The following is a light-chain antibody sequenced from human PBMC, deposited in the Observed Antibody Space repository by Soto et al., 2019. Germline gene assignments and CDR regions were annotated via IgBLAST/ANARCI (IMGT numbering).Light chain of an antibody. Sequence: DIQMTQSPSSLTASVGDIGTMTCQASQNINNYLNWYQQKPGRAPKLLIYDASNLEAGVPSRFRGSGSGTDFTFTISRLQPEDIATYYCQQYENLPTFGQGTRLEIK. CDR1: QNINNY. CDR2: DAS. J-gene: IGKJ5*01. CDR3: QQYENLPT. V-gene: IGKV1-33*01.